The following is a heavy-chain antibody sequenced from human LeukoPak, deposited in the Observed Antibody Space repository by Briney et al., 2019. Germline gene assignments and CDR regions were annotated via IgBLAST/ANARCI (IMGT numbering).Heavy chain of an antibody. CDR1: GGTFSSYA. J-gene: IGHJ4*02. V-gene: IGHV1-69*06. CDR2: IIPIFGTA. D-gene: IGHD3-22*01. CDR3: ATGSPSEYYYDSSGYYYFDY. Sequence: ASVKVSCKASGGTFSSYAISWVRQAPGQGLEWMGGIIPIFGTANYAQKFQGRVTITADKSTSTAYMELSSLRSEDTAVYYCATGSPSEYYYDSSGYYYFDYWGQGTLVTVSS.